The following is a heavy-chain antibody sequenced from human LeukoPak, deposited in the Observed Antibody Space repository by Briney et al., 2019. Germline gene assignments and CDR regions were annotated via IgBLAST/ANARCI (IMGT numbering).Heavy chain of an antibody. CDR1: GASISSYY. CDR2: IYYSGST. Sequence: SETLSLTCTVSGASISSYYWSWIRQPPGKGLEWIGYIYYSGSTNYNPCLKSRVTISVDTSKNQFSLKLSSVTAADTAVYYCAREPHDYDAVPGIWGRGTVVTVSS. D-gene: IGHD4-17*01. J-gene: IGHJ3*02. CDR3: AREPHDYDAVPGI. V-gene: IGHV4-59*01.